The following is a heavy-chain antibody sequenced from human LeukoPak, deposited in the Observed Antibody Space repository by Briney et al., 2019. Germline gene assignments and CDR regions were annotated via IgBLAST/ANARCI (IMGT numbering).Heavy chain of an antibody. CDR2: ISSSSTYI. Sequence: PGGSLRLSCAASGFTFSSYSMNWVRQAPGKGLEWVSSISSSSTYIYFADSVKGRFTISRDNAKNSLYLQMNSLRAEDTAVYYCAELGITMIGGVWGKGTTVTISS. CDR3: AELGITMIGGV. D-gene: IGHD3-10*02. V-gene: IGHV3-21*01. CDR1: GFTFSSYS. J-gene: IGHJ6*04.